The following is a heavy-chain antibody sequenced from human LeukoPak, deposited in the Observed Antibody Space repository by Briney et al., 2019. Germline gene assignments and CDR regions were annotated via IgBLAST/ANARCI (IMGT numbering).Heavy chain of an antibody. CDR1: GFTFSSYA. Sequence: GGSLRLSCAASGFTFSSYAMSWVRQAPGKGLEWVSYISSSGSTIYYADSVKGRFTISRDNAKNSLYLQMNSLRAEDTAVYYCASFYYDSSGYHDYWGQGTLVTVSS. V-gene: IGHV3-48*03. J-gene: IGHJ4*02. CDR3: ASFYYDSSGYHDY. CDR2: ISSSGSTI. D-gene: IGHD3-22*01.